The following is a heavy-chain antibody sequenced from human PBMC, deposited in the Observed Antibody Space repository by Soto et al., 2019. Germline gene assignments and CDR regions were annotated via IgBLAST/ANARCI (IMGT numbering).Heavy chain of an antibody. CDR3: AKDRPVLLWFGELLEADY. V-gene: IGHV3-23*01. D-gene: IGHD3-10*01. J-gene: IGHJ4*02. Sequence: GGSLRLSCAASGFTFSSYAMSWVRQAPGKGLEWVSAIRGGGGSTHYADSVKGRFTISRDSSKNTRYLHMNSLRAEDTAVYYCAKDRPVLLWFGELLEADYWGQGTLVTVSS. CDR1: GFTFSSYA. CDR2: IRGGGGST.